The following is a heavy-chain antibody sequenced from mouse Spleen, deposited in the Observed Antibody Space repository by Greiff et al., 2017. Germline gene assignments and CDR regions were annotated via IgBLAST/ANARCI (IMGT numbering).Heavy chain of an antibody. CDR3: ALLYDGFAY. D-gene: IGHD2-3*01. V-gene: IGHV5-9-1*01. CDR2: ISSGGSYT. J-gene: IGHJ3*01. CDR1: GFTFNNYA. Sequence: EVNLVESGGGLVKPGGSLKLSCAASGFTFNNYAMSWVRQTPEKRLEWVATISSGGSYTYYPDSVKGRFTISRDNAKNTLYLQMSSLRSEDTAMYYCALLYDGFAYWGQGTLVTVSA.